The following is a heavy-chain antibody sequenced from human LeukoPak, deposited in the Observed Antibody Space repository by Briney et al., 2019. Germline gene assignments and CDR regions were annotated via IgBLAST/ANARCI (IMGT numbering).Heavy chain of an antibody. CDR1: GFTFSSYG. CDR3: AKGLAVASYNWFDS. J-gene: IGHJ5*01. Sequence: GGSLRLSCVASGFTFSSYGMSWVRQAPGKGLEWVSAISGSGGSTYYTDSVKGRFTISRDNSKNTLYLQMTSLRAEDTAVYYCAKGLAVASYNWFDSWGQGTLVTVSS. CDR2: ISGSGGST. V-gene: IGHV3-23*01. D-gene: IGHD6-19*01.